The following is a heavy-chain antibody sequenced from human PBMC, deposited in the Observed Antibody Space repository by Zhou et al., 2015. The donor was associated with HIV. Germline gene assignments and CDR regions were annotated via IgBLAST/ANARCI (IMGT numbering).Heavy chain of an antibody. CDR3: AALVAGTYYFDY. CDR2: IIPILGIA. V-gene: IGHV1-69*09. Sequence: QVQLVQSGAEVKKPGSSVKVSCKASGGTFSNYTISWVRQAPGQGLEWMGRIIPILGIANYAQKFQGRVTITADKSTSTAYMELSSLRSEDTAVYYCAALVAGTYYFDYWGQGTLVTVSS. D-gene: IGHD6-19*01. CDR1: GGTFSNYT. J-gene: IGHJ4*02.